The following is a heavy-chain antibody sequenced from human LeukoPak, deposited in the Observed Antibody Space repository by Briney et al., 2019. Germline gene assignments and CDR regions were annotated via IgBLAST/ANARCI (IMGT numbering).Heavy chain of an antibody. CDR1: GGPMNTYR. CDR3: ARVKGYGGYVNY. V-gene: IGHV4-59*01. D-gene: IGHD5-12*01. J-gene: IGHJ4*02. CDR2: IYYSGST. Sequence: PSETLSLTCSVSGGPMNTYRWSWIRQPPGKGLEWIGYIYYSGSTNYNPSLKSRVTISVDTSKNQFSLKLSSVTAADTAVYYCARVKGYGGYVNYWGQGTLVTVSS.